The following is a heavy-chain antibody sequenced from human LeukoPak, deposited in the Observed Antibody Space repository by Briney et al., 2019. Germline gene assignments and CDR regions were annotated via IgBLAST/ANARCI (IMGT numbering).Heavy chain of an antibody. V-gene: IGHV1-69*06. Sequence: GASVKVSCKASGGTFSSYAISWVRQAPGQGLEWMGGIIPIFGTANYAQKFQGRVTFTADKSTSTAYMELSSLRSEDTAVYYCASDTIAVAGEGAFDIWGQGTMVTVSS. CDR3: ASDTIAVAGEGAFDI. CDR2: IIPIFGTA. J-gene: IGHJ3*02. CDR1: GGTFSSYA. D-gene: IGHD6-19*01.